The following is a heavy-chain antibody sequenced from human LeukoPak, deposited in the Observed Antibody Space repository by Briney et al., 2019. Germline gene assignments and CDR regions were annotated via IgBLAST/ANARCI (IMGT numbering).Heavy chain of an antibody. CDR3: ASRPRRIVGAKAGDY. J-gene: IGHJ4*02. D-gene: IGHD1-26*01. V-gene: IGHV3-23*01. CDR2: ISGSGDDT. Sequence: GGSLRLSCAASGFTFSTYAMNWVRQAPGKGLEWVSSISGSGDDTYYADSVKGRFTISRDNSKTTLYLEMNSLRAGDTAVYYCASRPRRIVGAKAGDYWGQGTLVTVSS. CDR1: GFTFSTYA.